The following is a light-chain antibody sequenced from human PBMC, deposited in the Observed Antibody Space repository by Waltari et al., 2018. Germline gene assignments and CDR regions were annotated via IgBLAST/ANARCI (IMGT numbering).Light chain of an antibody. V-gene: IGKV3-20*01. CDR1: QSVSRA. CDR2: GAS. J-gene: IGKJ1*01. CDR3: QHYLRLPVT. Sequence: EIVLTQSPGPLSLSLGERATVPCRASQSVSRALAGYQQKPGQAPRLLIYGASTRATGIPDRFSGSGSGTDFSLTISRLEPEDFAVYYCQHYLRLPVTFGQGTTVEI.